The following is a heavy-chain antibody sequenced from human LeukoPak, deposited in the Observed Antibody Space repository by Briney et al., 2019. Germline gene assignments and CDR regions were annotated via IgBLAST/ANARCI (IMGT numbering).Heavy chain of an antibody. Sequence: PGGSLRLSCAASGFTFSGYAMSWVRQAPGKGLEWVSGISGSGDRTYYADSAKGRFTISRDNSKNTVHLQMNSLRAEDTAVYYCAKDVRGVIMSGGYYFDYWGQGTLVTVSS. D-gene: IGHD3-10*01. J-gene: IGHJ4*02. CDR1: GFTFSGYA. CDR2: ISGSGDRT. V-gene: IGHV3-23*01. CDR3: AKDVRGVIMSGGYYFDY.